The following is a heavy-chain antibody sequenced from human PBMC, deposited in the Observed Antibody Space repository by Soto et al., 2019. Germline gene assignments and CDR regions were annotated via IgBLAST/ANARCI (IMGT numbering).Heavy chain of an antibody. V-gene: IGHV1-46*01. D-gene: IGHD3-3*01. CDR1: GYTFTSYY. CDR2: LNPSSGST. CDR3: ARGWYYDVWSGYWNPGNWFDP. J-gene: IGHJ5*02. Sequence: ASVKVSCKASGYTFTSYYMHWVRQAPGQGLEWMGILNPSSGSTTYAQTFQGRVTMTRDTSTGTLYMELSSLRSEDTAVYYCARGWYYDVWSGYWNPGNWFDPWGKGTLVTVSS.